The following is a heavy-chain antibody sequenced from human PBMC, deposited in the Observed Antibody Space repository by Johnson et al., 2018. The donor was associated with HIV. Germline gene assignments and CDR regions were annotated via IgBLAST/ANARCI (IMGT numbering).Heavy chain of an antibody. CDR1: GFTFSSYA. CDR2: ISYDGSNK. D-gene: IGHD3-22*01. CDR3: ARVGVDYYDRGATYQNAFDI. Sequence: QVQLVESGGGVVQPGRSLRLSCAASGFTFSSYAMHWVRQAPGKGLEWVAVISYDGSNKYYADSVKGRFTISRDNSKNPLYLQMNSLRAEDTAVYYCARVGVDYYDRGATYQNAFDIWGQGTMVTVSS. V-gene: IGHV3-30-3*01. J-gene: IGHJ3*02.